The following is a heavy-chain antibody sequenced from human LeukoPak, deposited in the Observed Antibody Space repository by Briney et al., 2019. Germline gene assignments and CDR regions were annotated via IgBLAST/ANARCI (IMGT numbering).Heavy chain of an antibody. Sequence: KPGASVKVSCKASGYTFTSYGISWVRQAPGKGLEWMGWISGYNGNTNYAQKFQGRVTMTRDTSISTAYMELSRLRSDDTAVYYCAREAPDYSGKKHHFDYWGQGTLVTVSS. CDR1: GYTFTSYG. D-gene: IGHD4-23*01. CDR3: AREAPDYSGKKHHFDY. V-gene: IGHV1-18*01. J-gene: IGHJ4*02. CDR2: ISGYNGNT.